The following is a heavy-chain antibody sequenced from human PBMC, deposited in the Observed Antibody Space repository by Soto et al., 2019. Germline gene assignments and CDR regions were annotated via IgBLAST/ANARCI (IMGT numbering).Heavy chain of an antibody. CDR3: ARGLGY. Sequence: SETLSLTCAVYGGSFSGYYWSWIRQPPGKGLEWIGEINHSGSTNYNPSLKSRVTISVDASKNQFSLKLSSVTAADTAVYYCARGLGYWGQGTLVTVSS. J-gene: IGHJ4*02. V-gene: IGHV4-34*01. CDR1: GGSFSGYY. CDR2: INHSGST. D-gene: IGHD3-16*01.